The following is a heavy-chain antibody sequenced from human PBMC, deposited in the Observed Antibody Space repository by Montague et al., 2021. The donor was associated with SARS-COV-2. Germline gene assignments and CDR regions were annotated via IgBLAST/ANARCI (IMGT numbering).Heavy chain of an antibody. D-gene: IGHD3-10*01. CDR1: GGSISSGSYY. J-gene: IGHJ2*01. CDR3: ARHGPNDYYHSRYFDL. V-gene: IGHV4-61*02. Sequence: TLSLTCTVSGGSISSGSYYWSWIRQPAGKGLEWIGRIYTSGSTNYNPSLKSRVTISVDTSKNQFSLNLSSVTAADTAVYYCARHGPNDYYHSRYFDLWGRGTLVTVSS. CDR2: IYTSGST.